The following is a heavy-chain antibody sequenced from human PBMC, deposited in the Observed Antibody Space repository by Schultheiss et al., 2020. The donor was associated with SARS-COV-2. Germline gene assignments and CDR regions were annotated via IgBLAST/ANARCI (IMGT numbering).Heavy chain of an antibody. CDR2: ISSSGSTI. J-gene: IGHJ3*02. D-gene: IGHD6-6*01. CDR3: AKAQMSIIDI. Sequence: GGSLRLSCAASGFTFSSYAMSWVRQAPGKGLEWVSYISSSGSTIYYADSVKGRFTISRDNSKNTLYLQMNSLRAEDTAVYYCAKAQMSIIDIWGQGTMVTVSS. CDR1: GFTFSSYA. V-gene: IGHV3-23*01.